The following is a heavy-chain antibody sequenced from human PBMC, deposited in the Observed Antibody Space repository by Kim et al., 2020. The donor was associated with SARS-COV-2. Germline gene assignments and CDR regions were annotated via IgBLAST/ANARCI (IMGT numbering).Heavy chain of an antibody. J-gene: IGHJ4*02. CDR2: INADNGNT. D-gene: IGHD6-13*01. CDR3: ASAGGRIWYVGEVDY. V-gene: IGHV1-3*01. CDR1: GYTFTSYG. Sequence: ASVKVSCKASGYTFTSYGISWVRQAPGQGLEWMGWINADNGNTKYSQKLQGRVTITRDTSTSTAYMELRSLRSEDTAVYYCASAGGRIWYVGEVDYWGQG.